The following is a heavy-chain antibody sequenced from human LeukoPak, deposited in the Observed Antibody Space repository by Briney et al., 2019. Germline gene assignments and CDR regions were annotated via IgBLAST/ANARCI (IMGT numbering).Heavy chain of an antibody. CDR3: ARDTGTAYFDY. CDR1: GGSLSGYY. Sequence: SGTLSLTCTVSGGSLSGYYWSWIRQPPGKGLEWIGYIYYSGSTNSNPSLKSRVTISIDTSKGQFSLKLGSVTAADTAVYYCARDTGTAYFDYWGQGTLVTVSS. J-gene: IGHJ4*02. V-gene: IGHV4-59*01. CDR2: IYYSGST. D-gene: IGHD2-8*02.